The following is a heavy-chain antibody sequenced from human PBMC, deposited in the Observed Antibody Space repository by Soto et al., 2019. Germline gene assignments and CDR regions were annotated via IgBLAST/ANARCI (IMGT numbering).Heavy chain of an antibody. CDR3: ARDMEGILVAATPGAFDI. Sequence: SVKVSCKASGCTFSSYAISLLRQAPGQGLEWMGGIIPIFGTANYAQKFQGRVTITADESTSTAYMELSSLRSEDTAVYYCARDMEGILVAATPGAFDIWGQGTMVTVSS. CDR2: IIPIFGTA. J-gene: IGHJ3*02. D-gene: IGHD2-15*01. V-gene: IGHV1-69*13. CDR1: GCTFSSYA.